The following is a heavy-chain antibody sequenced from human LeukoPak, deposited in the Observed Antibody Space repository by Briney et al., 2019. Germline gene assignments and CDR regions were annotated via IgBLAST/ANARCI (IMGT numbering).Heavy chain of an antibody. J-gene: IGHJ4*02. CDR3: ARYYYDSSGYYLDY. Sequence: ASVKVSCKASGYTFTGYYMHWVRQAPGQELEWMGWINPNSGGTNYAQKFQGRVTMTRDTSISTAYTELSRLRSDDTAVYYCARYYYDSSGYYLDYWGQGTLVTVSS. V-gene: IGHV1-2*02. D-gene: IGHD3-22*01. CDR2: INPNSGGT. CDR1: GYTFTGYY.